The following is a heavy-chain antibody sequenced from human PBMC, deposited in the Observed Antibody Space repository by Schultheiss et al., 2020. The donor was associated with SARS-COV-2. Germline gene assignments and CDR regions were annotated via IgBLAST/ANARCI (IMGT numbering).Heavy chain of an antibody. CDR3: ASMFLRRRFGELSIDY. CDR1: GFTFSSYS. V-gene: IGHV3-21*05. D-gene: IGHD3-10*01. J-gene: IGHJ4*02. Sequence: GGSLRLSCAASGFTFSSYSMNWVRQAPGKGLEWVSYISSSSSYIYYADSVKGRFTISRDNAKNSLYLQMNSLRAEDTAVYYCASMFLRRRFGELSIDYWGQGTLVTVSS. CDR2: ISSSSSYI.